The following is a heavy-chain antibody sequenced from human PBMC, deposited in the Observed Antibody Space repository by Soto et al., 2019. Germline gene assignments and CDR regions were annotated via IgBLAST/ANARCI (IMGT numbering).Heavy chain of an antibody. Sequence: SETLSLTCAVYGGSFSGYYWSWIRQPPGKGLEWIGEINHSGSTNYNPSLKSRVTISVDTSKNQFSLKLSSVTAADTAVYYCARGWRSSSSKTHAGIWFDPWGQGTLVTVSS. CDR3: ARGWRSSSSKTHAGIWFDP. J-gene: IGHJ5*02. D-gene: IGHD6-13*01. V-gene: IGHV4-34*01. CDR1: GGSFSGYY. CDR2: INHSGST.